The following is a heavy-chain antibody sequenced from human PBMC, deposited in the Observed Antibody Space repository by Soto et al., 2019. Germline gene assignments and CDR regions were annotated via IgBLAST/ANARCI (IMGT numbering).Heavy chain of an antibody. CDR2: IIPIFGTA. D-gene: IGHD5-12*01. J-gene: IGHJ4*02. CDR1: GGTFSSYA. V-gene: IGHV1-69*13. CDR3: ARGEDGYNPVGFDY. Sequence: SVKVSCKASGGTFSSYAISWVRQAPGQGLEWMGGIIPIFGTANYAQKFQGRVTITADESTSTAYMELSSLRSEDTAVYYCARGEDGYNPVGFDYWGQGTLVTVSS.